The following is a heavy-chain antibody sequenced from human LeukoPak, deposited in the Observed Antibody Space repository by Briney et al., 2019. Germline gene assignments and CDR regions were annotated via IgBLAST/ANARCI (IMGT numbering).Heavy chain of an antibody. CDR2: IDPSDSYT. D-gene: IGHD3-10*01. CDR3: ARRDGFGAIDFAFDI. CDR1: GYSFTSYW. J-gene: IGHJ3*02. V-gene: IGHV5-10-1*01. Sequence: GGSLRLSCKGSGYSFTSYWITWVRQMPGKGLERMGRIDPSDSYTNYSPSFQGHVTISADKSISTAYLQWSGLKASDTAMYYCARRDGFGAIDFAFDIWGQGTMVTVSS.